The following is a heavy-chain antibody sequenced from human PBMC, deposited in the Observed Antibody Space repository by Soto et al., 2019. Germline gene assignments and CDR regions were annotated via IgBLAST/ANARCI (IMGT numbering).Heavy chain of an antibody. J-gene: IGHJ4*02. CDR2: IIPIFGTA. CDR3: ARDRHYGGNSWVSDY. Sequence: SVKVSCKASGGTFSSYAISWVRQAPGQGLEWMGGIIPIFGTANYAQKFQGRVTITADESTSTAYMELSSLRSEDTAVYYCARDRHYGGNSWVSDYWGQGTLVTVSS. D-gene: IGHD4-17*01. CDR1: GGTFSSYA. V-gene: IGHV1-69*13.